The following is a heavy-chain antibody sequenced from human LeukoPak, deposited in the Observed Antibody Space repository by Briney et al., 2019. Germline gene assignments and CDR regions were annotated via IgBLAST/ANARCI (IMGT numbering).Heavy chain of an antibody. J-gene: IGHJ4*02. CDR2: INSDGGDA. Sequence: GGSLRLSCVASGFTFSNYYMHWVRQGPGKGLVWVSRINSDGGDADYADSVKGRFTISRDNARNTLFLQMNSLRAEDTAVYYCARDFDYSTNLWGQGTLVTVSS. CDR3: ARDFDYSTNL. CDR1: GFTFSNYY. V-gene: IGHV3-74*01. D-gene: IGHD4-11*01.